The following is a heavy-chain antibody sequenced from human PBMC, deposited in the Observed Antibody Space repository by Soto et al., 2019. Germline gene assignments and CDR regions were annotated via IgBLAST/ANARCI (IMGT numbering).Heavy chain of an antibody. CDR3: ARVKQDDSSGYYRLDHAFDI. J-gene: IGHJ3*02. CDR1: GGTFSSYA. CDR2: IIPIFGTA. D-gene: IGHD3-22*01. V-gene: IGHV1-69*13. Sequence: SVKVSCKASGGTFSSYAISWVRQAPGQGLEWMGGIIPIFGTANYAQKFQGRVTITADESTSTAYMELSSLSSEDTAVYYCARVKQDDSSGYYRLDHAFDIWGQGTMVIVSS.